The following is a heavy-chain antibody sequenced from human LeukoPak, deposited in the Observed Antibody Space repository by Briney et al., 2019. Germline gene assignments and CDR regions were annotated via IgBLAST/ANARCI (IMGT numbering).Heavy chain of an antibody. Sequence: GGSLRLSCAASGFTFRSYAMSWVRQAPGKGLEWVANIKQDGSEKYYVDSVKGRFTISRDNAKNSLYLQMNSLRAEDTAVYYCARDRGLYCSSTSCLNWFDPWGQGTLVTVSS. CDR3: ARDRGLYCSSTSCLNWFDP. CDR1: GFTFRSYA. J-gene: IGHJ5*02. V-gene: IGHV3-7*01. CDR2: IKQDGSEK. D-gene: IGHD2-2*01.